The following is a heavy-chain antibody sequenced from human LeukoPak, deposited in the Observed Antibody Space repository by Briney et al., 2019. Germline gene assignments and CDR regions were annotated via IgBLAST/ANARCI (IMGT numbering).Heavy chain of an antibody. J-gene: IGHJ4*02. CDR2: ISSNGGST. V-gene: IGHV3-64*01. Sequence: TGGSLRLSCAASGFTFSSYAMHWVRQAPGKGLEYVSAISSNGGSTYYANSVKGRFTNSRDNSKNTLYLQMGSLRAADMAVYYCARGPHLWFGELLPFDYWGQGTLVTVSS. CDR3: ARGPHLWFGELLPFDY. D-gene: IGHD3-10*01. CDR1: GFTFSSYA.